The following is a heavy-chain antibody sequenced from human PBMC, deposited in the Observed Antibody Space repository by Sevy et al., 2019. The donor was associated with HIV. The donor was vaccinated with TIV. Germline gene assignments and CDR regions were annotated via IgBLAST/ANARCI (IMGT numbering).Heavy chain of an antibody. D-gene: IGHD1-1*01. CDR2: IKEDGSVK. V-gene: IGHV3-7*01. Sequence: GGSLRLSCVVSGFTFSNYWMTWVRQAPGKGLEWVANIKEDGSVKSYADSGKGRFTISRDNAKNSLSLQMNSLSAEDTAVYYCARDTNYFYVDVWGKGTTVTVSS. CDR1: GFTFSNYW. CDR3: ARDTNYFYVDV. J-gene: IGHJ6*03.